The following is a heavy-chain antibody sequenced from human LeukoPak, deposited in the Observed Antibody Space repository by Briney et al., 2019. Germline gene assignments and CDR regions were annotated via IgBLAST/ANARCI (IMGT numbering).Heavy chain of an antibody. J-gene: IGHJ5*02. CDR2: INPNSGAT. Sequence: GASVKVSCKASGYTFTGYYMHWVRQAPGQGLEWMGWINPNSGATNYAQKFQGRVTMTRDTSISTAYMDLSRLRSDDTAMYYCSRDLLMYYSGSGESTWGQGTQVTVSS. CDR1: GYTFTGYY. CDR3: SRDLLMYYSGSGEST. D-gene: IGHD3-10*01. V-gene: IGHV1-2*02.